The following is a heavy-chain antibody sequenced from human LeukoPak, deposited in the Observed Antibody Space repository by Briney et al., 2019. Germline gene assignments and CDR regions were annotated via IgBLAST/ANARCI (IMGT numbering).Heavy chain of an antibody. CDR1: GFTFSNAW. V-gene: IGHV3-15*07. D-gene: IGHD3-22*01. CDR3: TTDPFNVYYYDSSGLHAFDI. CDR2: IKSKTDGGTT. Sequence: GGYLRLSCAASGFTFSNAWMNWVRQAPGKGLEWVGRIKSKTDGGTTDYAAPVKGRFTISRDDSKNTLYLQMNSLKTEDTAVYYCTTDPFNVYYYDSSGLHAFDIWGQGTMVTVSS. J-gene: IGHJ3*02.